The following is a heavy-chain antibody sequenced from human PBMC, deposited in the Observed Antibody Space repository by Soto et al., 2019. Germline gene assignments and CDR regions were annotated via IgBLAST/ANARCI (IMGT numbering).Heavy chain of an antibody. CDR3: ARGPVTTIFGVVHPLAPLSQSHEGYYFDY. Sequence: PSETLSLTCAVYGGSFSGYYWSWIRQPPGKGLEWIGEINHSGSTNYNPSLKSRVTISVDTSKNQFSLKLSSVTAADTAVYYCARGPVTTIFGVVHPLAPLSQSHEGYYFDYWGQGTLVTVSS. J-gene: IGHJ4*02. V-gene: IGHV4-34*01. D-gene: IGHD3-3*01. CDR2: INHSGST. CDR1: GGSFSGYY.